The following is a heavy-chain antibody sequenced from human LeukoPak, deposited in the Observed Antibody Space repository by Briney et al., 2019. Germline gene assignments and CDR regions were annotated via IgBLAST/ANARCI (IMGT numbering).Heavy chain of an antibody. CDR3: ARGGKYSSSSNY. J-gene: IGHJ4*02. CDR2: ISHSGSP. V-gene: IGHV4-39*01. Sequence: SETLSLTCTVSGGSISSSSYYWGWIRQPPGNGLEWIGSISHSGSPYYNPSLKSRVTISVHTSKNQFSLKLSSVTAADTAVYYCARGGKYSSSSNYWGQGTLVTVSS. CDR1: GGSISSSSYY. D-gene: IGHD6-6*01.